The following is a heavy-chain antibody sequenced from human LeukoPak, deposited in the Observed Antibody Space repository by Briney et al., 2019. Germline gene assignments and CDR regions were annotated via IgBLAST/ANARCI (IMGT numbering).Heavy chain of an antibody. D-gene: IGHD3-22*01. Sequence: ASVKVSCKASGYTFTGYYMHWVRQAPGQGLEWMGWINPNSGGTNYAQKFQGRVTMTRDTSISTAYMELSRLRSDDTAVYYCARDLDDSSGYYDYWGQGTLVIVAS. CDR3: ARDLDDSSGYYDY. CDR1: GYTFTGYY. CDR2: INPNSGGT. V-gene: IGHV1-2*02. J-gene: IGHJ4*02.